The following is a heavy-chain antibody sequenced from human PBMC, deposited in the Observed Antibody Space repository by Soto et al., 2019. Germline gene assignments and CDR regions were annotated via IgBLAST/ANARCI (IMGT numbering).Heavy chain of an antibody. J-gene: IGHJ4*02. V-gene: IGHV3-23*01. CDR2: ISGSGGST. D-gene: IGHD3-22*01. Sequence: EVQLLESGGGLVQPGGSLRLSCAASGFTFSSDAMSWVRKAPGKGLEWVSAISGSGGSTYYADSVKGRFTISRDNSKNSLYLQMNRLRAEDTAVYYCAKATIRIVVVITAYYFDYWGQGTLVTVSS. CDR3: AKATIRIVVVITAYYFDY. CDR1: GFTFSSDA.